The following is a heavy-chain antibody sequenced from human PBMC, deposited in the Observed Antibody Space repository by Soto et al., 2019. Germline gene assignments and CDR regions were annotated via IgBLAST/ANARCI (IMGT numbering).Heavy chain of an antibody. CDR1: GGTFSSYA. CDR3: ARVVPAAMFHDYYGMDV. CDR2: IIPIFGTA. V-gene: IGHV1-69*12. J-gene: IGHJ6*02. Sequence: QVQLVQSGAEVKKPGSSVKVSCKASGGTFSSYAISWVRQAPGQGLEWMGGIIPIFGTANYAQKFQGRVTITAAESTSTAYMELSSLRSEDTAVYYCARVVPAAMFHDYYGMDVWGQGTTVTVSS. D-gene: IGHD2-2*01.